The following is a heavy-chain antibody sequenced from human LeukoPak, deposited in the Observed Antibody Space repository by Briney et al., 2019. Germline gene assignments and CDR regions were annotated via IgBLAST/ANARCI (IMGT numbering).Heavy chain of an antibody. J-gene: IGHJ5*02. Sequence: SETLTLTCTVSGGCMSSGGYYWSWIRQHPGKGLEWFGYIYYSGSTYYNPSLKSRVTISVDTSKNQFSLKLSSVTAADTAVYYCARGYSSSNHWFDPWGQGTLVTVSS. CDR3: ARGYSSSNHWFDP. CDR1: GGCMSSGGYY. D-gene: IGHD6-6*01. V-gene: IGHV4-31*03. CDR2: IYYSGST.